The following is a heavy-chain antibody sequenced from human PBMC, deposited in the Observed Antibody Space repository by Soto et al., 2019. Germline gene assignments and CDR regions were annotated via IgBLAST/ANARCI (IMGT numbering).Heavy chain of an antibody. D-gene: IGHD5-18*01. Sequence: QVQLVQSGAEVKKPGSSVKVSCKASGGTFSSYAISWVRQAPGQGLEWMGGIIPIFGTANYAQKFQGRVTITADESTSTAYMELSSLRSEDTAVYYCARSGYSYGYLNDWYFDLWGRRTLVTVSS. CDR3: ARSGYSYGYLNDWYFDL. CDR2: IIPIFGTA. CDR1: GGTFSSYA. J-gene: IGHJ2*01. V-gene: IGHV1-69*01.